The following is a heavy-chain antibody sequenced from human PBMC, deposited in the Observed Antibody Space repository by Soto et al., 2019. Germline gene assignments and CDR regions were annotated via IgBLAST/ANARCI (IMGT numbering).Heavy chain of an antibody. D-gene: IGHD7-27*01. CDR2: ISTDGSST. V-gene: IGHV3-74*03. Sequence: GGSLRLSCAASGFTFSRFWMHWVRQAPGKGLVWVSRISTDGSSTTYADSVRGRFAISRDNAKNTLYLQMNSLRAEDTGIYHCARSPWTAGDYYFDYWGQGILVPVSS. CDR1: GFTFSRFW. CDR3: ARSPWTAGDYYFDY. J-gene: IGHJ4*02.